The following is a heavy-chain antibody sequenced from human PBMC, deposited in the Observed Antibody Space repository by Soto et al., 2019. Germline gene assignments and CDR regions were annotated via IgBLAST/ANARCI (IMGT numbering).Heavy chain of an antibody. Sequence: GGSLRLSCGASGFTFSTYALSWVRQAPGKGLEWVSTISGSGGSTYYADSVKGRFTISRDNSKNTLYLQMNSLRAEDTALYYCAKVTDDYWGQGTLVTVSS. CDR1: GFTFSTYA. V-gene: IGHV3-23*01. CDR3: AKVTDDY. J-gene: IGHJ4*02. CDR2: ISGSGGST.